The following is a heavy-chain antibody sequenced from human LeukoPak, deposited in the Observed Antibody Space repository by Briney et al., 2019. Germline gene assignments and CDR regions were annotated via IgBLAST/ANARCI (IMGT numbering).Heavy chain of an antibody. CDR2: INQDGSEK. CDR1: GFTFSRYW. V-gene: IGHV3-7*03. Sequence: GGSLRLSCAASGFTFSRYWMSWVRQAPGKGLEWVANINQDGSEKYSVDSVKGRFTISRDNAKNSLYLQMNSLRAEDTAVYYCARELGGSFQNFDYWGQGTLVTVSS. J-gene: IGHJ4*02. D-gene: IGHD1-26*01. CDR3: ARELGGSFQNFDY.